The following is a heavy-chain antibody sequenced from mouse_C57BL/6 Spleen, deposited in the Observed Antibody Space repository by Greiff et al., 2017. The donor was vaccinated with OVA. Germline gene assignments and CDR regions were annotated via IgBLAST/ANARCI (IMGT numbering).Heavy chain of an antibody. V-gene: IGHV5-4*03. CDR1: GFTFSSYA. CDR2: ISDGGSYT. Sequence: EVKLMESGGGLVKPGGSLKLSCAASGFTFSSYAMSWVRQTPEKRLEWVATISDGGSYTYYPDNVKGRFTISRDNAKNNLYLQMSHLKSEDTAMYYCARKAYGSDFDYWGQGTTLTVSS. CDR3: ARKAYGSDFDY. D-gene: IGHD1-1*01. J-gene: IGHJ2*01.